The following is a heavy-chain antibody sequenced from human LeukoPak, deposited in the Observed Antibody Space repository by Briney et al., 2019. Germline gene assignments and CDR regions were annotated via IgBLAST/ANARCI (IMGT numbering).Heavy chain of an antibody. Sequence: GGSLRLPCAASGFTFDDYGMSWVRQAPGKGLEWVSGINWNGGSTGYADSVKGRFTISRDNAKNSLYLQMNSLRAEDTALYYCARFVVGYDAFDIWGQGTMVTVSS. CDR1: GFTFDDYG. V-gene: IGHV3-20*04. D-gene: IGHD2-15*01. J-gene: IGHJ3*02. CDR2: INWNGGST. CDR3: ARFVVGYDAFDI.